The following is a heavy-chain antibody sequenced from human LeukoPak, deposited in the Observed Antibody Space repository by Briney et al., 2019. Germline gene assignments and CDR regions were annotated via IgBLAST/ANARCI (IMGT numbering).Heavy chain of an antibody. Sequence: PGGSLRLSCAASGFTFSSYAMHWVRQAPGKGLEWVAVISYDGTITYYADSVKGRFTNSGDNPKNTLYLQLNSLRAEDTAIYYCARDSTYYYDSGSSGPHYFDSWGQGTLVTVSS. CDR2: ISYDGTIT. D-gene: IGHD3-10*01. J-gene: IGHJ4*02. V-gene: IGHV3-30*01. CDR1: GFTFSSYA. CDR3: ARDSTYYYDSGSSGPHYFDS.